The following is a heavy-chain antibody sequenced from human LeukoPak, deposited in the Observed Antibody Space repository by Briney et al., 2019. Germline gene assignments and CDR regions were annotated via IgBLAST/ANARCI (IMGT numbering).Heavy chain of an antibody. CDR3: ARDMDTDENWFDP. CDR1: GFTFSSYG. CDR2: ISYDGSNK. D-gene: IGHD5-18*01. Sequence: GGSLRLSCAASGFTFSSYGMHWVRQAPGKGLEWVAVISYDGSNKYYADSVKGRFTISRDNSKNTLYLQMNSLRAEDTAVYYCARDMDTDENWFDPWGQGTLVTVSS. V-gene: IGHV3-30*03. J-gene: IGHJ5*02.